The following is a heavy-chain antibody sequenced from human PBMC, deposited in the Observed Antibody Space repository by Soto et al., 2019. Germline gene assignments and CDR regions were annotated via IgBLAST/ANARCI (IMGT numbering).Heavy chain of an antibody. CDR2: IWYDGTNK. Sequence: QVQLVESGGGVVQPGRSLRLSCAASGFTFSNYGMHWVRQAPGKGLEWVAVIWYDGTNKYYADSVKGRFTISRDNSENTLYLQMHSLRAEDTAVYYCARTYYFGSGSRHFDYWGLGTLVTVSS. CDR3: ARTYYFGSGSRHFDY. J-gene: IGHJ4*02. D-gene: IGHD3-10*01. V-gene: IGHV3-33*01. CDR1: GFTFSNYG.